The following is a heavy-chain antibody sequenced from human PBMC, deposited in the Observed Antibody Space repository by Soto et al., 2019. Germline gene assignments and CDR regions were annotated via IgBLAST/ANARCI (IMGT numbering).Heavy chain of an antibody. Sequence: VGSLRLSCAASGFTFDDYGMSWARQAPGKGLEWVSGVNWNGGSTGYADSVKGRFTISRDNAKNSLYLQMNSLRAEDTAFYYCARGASLNFDYWGQGTLVTVSS. D-gene: IGHD1-26*01. CDR3: ARGASLNFDY. CDR2: VNWNGGST. J-gene: IGHJ4*02. V-gene: IGHV3-20*04. CDR1: GFTFDDYG.